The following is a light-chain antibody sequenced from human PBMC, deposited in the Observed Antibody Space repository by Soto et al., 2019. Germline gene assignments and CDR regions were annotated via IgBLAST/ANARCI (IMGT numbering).Light chain of an antibody. CDR1: NSNIGAGYD. V-gene: IGLV1-40*01. CDR3: QSHDSSLNEYV. Sequence: QSVLTQPPSVSGAPGQRVTISCTGSNSNIGAGYDVHWYQQLPGTAPKLLIYGNSNRPSGVPDRFSGSKSGTSGSLAITGLQAEDEADYYCQSHDSSLNEYVFGTGTKVNVL. CDR2: GNS. J-gene: IGLJ1*01.